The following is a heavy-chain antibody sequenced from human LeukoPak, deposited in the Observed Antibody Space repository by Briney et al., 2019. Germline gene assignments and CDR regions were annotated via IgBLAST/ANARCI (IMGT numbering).Heavy chain of an antibody. CDR2: INPNSGDT. CDR1: GYTFTDYF. V-gene: IGHV1-2*02. Sequence: ASVKVSCKASGYTFTDYFMHWVRQAPGQGLEWMGWINPNSGDTNSAQKFQGRVTMTRDTSLNTAYMDLSRLRSDDTAVYYCARDGSLDYWGQGTLVSVSS. J-gene: IGHJ4*02. CDR3: ARDGSLDY.